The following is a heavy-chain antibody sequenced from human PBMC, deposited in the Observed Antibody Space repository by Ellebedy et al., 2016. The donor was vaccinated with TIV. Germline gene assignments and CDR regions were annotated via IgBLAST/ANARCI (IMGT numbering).Heavy chain of an antibody. J-gene: IGHJ2*01. CDR3: ARDASVYGDSVYWYFDL. D-gene: IGHD4-17*01. V-gene: IGHV3-48*04. Sequence: GGSLRLSCAVSGFTFSAYSMNWVRQAPGKGLEWVSYISTGSSTISYADSVKGRFTISRDNAKNSLYLQMNSLRAEDTAVYYCARDASVYGDSVYWYFDLWGRGTLVGVSS. CDR1: GFTFSAYS. CDR2: ISTGSSTI.